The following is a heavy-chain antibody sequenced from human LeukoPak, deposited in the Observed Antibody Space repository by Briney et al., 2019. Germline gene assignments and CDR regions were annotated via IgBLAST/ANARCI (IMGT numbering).Heavy chain of an antibody. V-gene: IGHV4-38-2*02. CDR3: ARSPRGRIQLWALDY. CDR2: IYHSGRT. Sequence: SETLSLTCTVSGYSISSGYYWGWIRQPPGKGLEWIGSIYHSGRTFYNPSLKSRVTISVDTSKNQFSLKLSSVTAADTAVYYCARSPRGRIQLWALDYWGQGTLVTVSS. CDR1: GYSISSGYY. D-gene: IGHD5-18*01. J-gene: IGHJ4*02.